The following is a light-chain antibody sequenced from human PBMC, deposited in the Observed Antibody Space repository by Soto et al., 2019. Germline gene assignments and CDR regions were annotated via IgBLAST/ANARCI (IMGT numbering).Light chain of an antibody. V-gene: IGLV2-14*01. Sequence: QSALTQPASVSGSPGQSITISCTGTSSDVGGYNYVSWYQQHPGNAPKLLIYEVTNRPSGVSNRFSGSKSDNTASLIISGLQAEDEAEYYCSSYAASDSFVVFGGGTKLTVL. CDR3: SSYAASDSFVV. CDR2: EVT. J-gene: IGLJ2*01. CDR1: SSDVGGYNY.